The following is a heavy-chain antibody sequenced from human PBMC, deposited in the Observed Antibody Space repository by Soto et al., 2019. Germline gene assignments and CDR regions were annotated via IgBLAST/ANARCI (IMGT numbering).Heavy chain of an antibody. CDR2: INHSGST. D-gene: IGHD3-3*01. CDR3: ARGGQDFWSGPFDY. V-gene: IGHV4-39*01. CDR1: DGSMNSDSSY. J-gene: IGHJ4*02. Sequence: PSETLSLTCRVSDGSMNSDSSYWGWIRQPPGKGLEWIGVINHSGSTYHNLSLKGRVTMSVDASRNQFSLKLTSMTAADTAVYYCARGGQDFWSGPFDYWGQGALVTVSS.